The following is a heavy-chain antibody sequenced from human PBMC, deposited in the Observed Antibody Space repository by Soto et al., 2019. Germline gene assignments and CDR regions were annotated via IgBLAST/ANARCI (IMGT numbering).Heavy chain of an antibody. J-gene: IGHJ4*02. CDR1: GYTFTSYD. CDR3: QLASPFDWSSQSEDY. V-gene: IGHV1-8*01. D-gene: IGHD3-9*01. Sequence: GASVKVSCKASGYTFTSYDINWVRQATGQGLEWMGWMNPNSGNTGYAQKFQGRVTMTRNTSISTAYMELSSLRSEDTAAYYCQLASPFDWSSQSEDYWGQGTLVTVSS. CDR2: MNPNSGNT.